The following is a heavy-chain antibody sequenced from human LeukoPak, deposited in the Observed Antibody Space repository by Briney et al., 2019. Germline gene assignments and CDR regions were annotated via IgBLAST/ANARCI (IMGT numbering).Heavy chain of an antibody. CDR3: ARGPAGYN. V-gene: IGHV3-53*01. J-gene: IGHJ4*02. CDR1: GFTFSSYA. CDR2: IYSGGST. Sequence: PGGSLRLSCAASGFTFSSYAMSWVRQVPGKGLEWVSVIYSGGSTDYADSVKGRFTISRDNLKNTLYLQMNSLRAEDTAVYYCARGPAGYNWGQGTLVTFSS. D-gene: IGHD1-1*01.